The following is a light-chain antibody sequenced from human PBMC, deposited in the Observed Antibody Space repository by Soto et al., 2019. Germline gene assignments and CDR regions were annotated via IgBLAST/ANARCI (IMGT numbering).Light chain of an antibody. J-gene: IGKJ1*01. CDR2: DAS. Sequence: EIVLTQSPATLSLSPGERATLSCRASQSVSSYLAWYQQKPGQAPRLLIYDASNRATGIPARFSGSGSGTDFTLTISRLEPDDFAVYYCQHYGDSSWTFGQGTKVDI. CDR1: QSVSSY. CDR3: QHYGDSSWT. V-gene: IGKV3-11*01.